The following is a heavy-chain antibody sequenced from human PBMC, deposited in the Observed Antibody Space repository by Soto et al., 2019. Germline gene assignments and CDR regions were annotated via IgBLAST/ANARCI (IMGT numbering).Heavy chain of an antibody. CDR2: INEDSTYI. D-gene: IGHD3-9*01. J-gene: IGHJ6*03. CDR1: GFSFSTYS. CDR3: VRDFGRYFRTGYMDV. V-gene: IGHV3-21*02. Sequence: EVQLVESGGGLVKPGGSLRLSCAASGFSFSTYSMNWVRQAPGKGLEWVSSINEDSTYIYYAGSVRGRFTISRDNAEDSLCLQMNSLRAEDTAVYYCVRDFGRYFRTGYMDVWGDGATVTVSS.